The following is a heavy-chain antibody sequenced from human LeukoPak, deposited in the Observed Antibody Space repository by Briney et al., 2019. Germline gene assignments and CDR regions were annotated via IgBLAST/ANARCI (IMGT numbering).Heavy chain of an antibody. Sequence: GASVKVSRKASGYTFTSYGISWVRQAPGQGLEWMGWISAYNGNTNYAQKLQGRVTMTTDTSTSTAYMELRSLRSDDTAVYYCARVFDSSGYYYYYYYMDVWGKGTTVTVSS. D-gene: IGHD3-22*01. CDR3: ARVFDSSGYYYYYYYMDV. V-gene: IGHV1-18*01. CDR1: GYTFTSYG. J-gene: IGHJ6*03. CDR2: ISAYNGNT.